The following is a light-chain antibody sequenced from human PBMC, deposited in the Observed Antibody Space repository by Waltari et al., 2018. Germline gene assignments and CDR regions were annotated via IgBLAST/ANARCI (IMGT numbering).Light chain of an antibody. Sequence: QSALTQPASVSGSLGQSITISCTGTSRDVGGYKFFSWYQQDPGKAPKLMIYEVSNRPSGVSNRFSGSKSGNTASLTISGLQAEDEADYYCSSHTTSSIWVFGGGTKVTVL. CDR3: SSHTTSSIWV. V-gene: IGLV2-14*01. CDR1: SRDVGGYKF. J-gene: IGLJ3*02. CDR2: EVS.